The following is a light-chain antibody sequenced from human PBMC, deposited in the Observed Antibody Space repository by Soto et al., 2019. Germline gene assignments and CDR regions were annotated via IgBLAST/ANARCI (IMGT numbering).Light chain of an antibody. Sequence: EIVLTQSPATLSLSPGERATLSCRASQSVSSYLAWYQQKPGQAPSLLIYDASNRATGIPARFSGSGFGTHFTITISSLEPEDFAVYYGQQRSDWPPTFGQGTKLEIK. CDR3: QQRSDWPPT. V-gene: IGKV3-11*01. J-gene: IGKJ2*01. CDR2: DAS. CDR1: QSVSSY.